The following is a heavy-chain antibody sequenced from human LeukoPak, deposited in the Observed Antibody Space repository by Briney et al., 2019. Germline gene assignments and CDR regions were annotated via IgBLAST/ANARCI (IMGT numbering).Heavy chain of an antibody. Sequence: ASVKVSCKASGYTFTSYGISWVRQAPGQGLEWMGWISAYNGNTNYAQKLQGRGTMTTDTATRPAYMELRSLRSDDTAVYYCAREKYYYDSSGSRPLRHWGQGTLVTVSS. J-gene: IGHJ4*02. D-gene: IGHD3-22*01. V-gene: IGHV1-18*01. CDR1: GYTFTSYG. CDR2: ISAYNGNT. CDR3: AREKYYYDSSGSRPLRH.